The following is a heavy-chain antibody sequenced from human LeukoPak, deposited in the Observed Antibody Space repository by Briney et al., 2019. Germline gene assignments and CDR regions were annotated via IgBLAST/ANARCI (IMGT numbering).Heavy chain of an antibody. D-gene: IGHD3-22*01. J-gene: IGHJ4*02. Sequence: PGWSLRLSCAASGFTLSRYGMNWVRQARGKGLVWVARINSEGSSTTYADSVKGRFTISRDNAKNTLILQMNSLRAEDTAVYYCARDYYSRFDYWGQGTLVTVSS. CDR1: GFTLSRYG. CDR3: ARDYYSRFDY. V-gene: IGHV3-74*01. CDR2: INSEGSST.